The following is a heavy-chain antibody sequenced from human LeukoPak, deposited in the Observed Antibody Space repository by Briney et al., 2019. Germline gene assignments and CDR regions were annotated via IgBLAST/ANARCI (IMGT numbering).Heavy chain of an antibody. D-gene: IGHD6-19*01. CDR1: GGSIICHY. CDR3: ARGGEAGALDY. J-gene: IGHJ4*02. CDR2: VYHSGST. V-gene: IGHV4-59*11. Sequence: SETLSLNCTVSGGSIICHYWTWIRQPPGQGLEWIGWVYHSGSTNTNASLKSRVTMSADTSKSQVSLKLSSLTAADTAVYYCARGGEAGALDYWGQGTLVTVS.